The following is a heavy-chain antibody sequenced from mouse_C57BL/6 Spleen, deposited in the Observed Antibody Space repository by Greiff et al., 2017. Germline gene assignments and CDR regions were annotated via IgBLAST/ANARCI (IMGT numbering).Heavy chain of an antibody. V-gene: IGHV1-76*01. CDR3: ARITTVPYWYFDV. J-gene: IGHJ1*03. D-gene: IGHD1-1*01. Sequence: VKLQESGAELARPGASVKLSCKASGYTFTDYYINWVKQRPGQGLEWIARIYPGSGNTSYNEKFKDKATLTAEKSSSTAYMQLSSLTSEDSAVYFCARITTVPYWYFDVWGTGTTVTVSS. CDR1: GYTFTDYY. CDR2: IYPGSGNT.